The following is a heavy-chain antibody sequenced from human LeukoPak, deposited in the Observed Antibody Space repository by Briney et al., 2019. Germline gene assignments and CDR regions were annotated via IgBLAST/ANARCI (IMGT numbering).Heavy chain of an antibody. CDR1: GYTFTELS. Sequence: ASVKVSCKVSGYTFTELSMHWVRQAPGKGLEWMGGFDPEDGETIYAQKFQGRVTMTEDTSTDTAYMELSSLRSEDTAVYYCAILLTSGSYYTPFFDYWGQGTLVTDSS. CDR2: FDPEDGET. CDR3: AILLTSGSYYTPFFDY. V-gene: IGHV1-24*01. J-gene: IGHJ4*02. D-gene: IGHD1-26*01.